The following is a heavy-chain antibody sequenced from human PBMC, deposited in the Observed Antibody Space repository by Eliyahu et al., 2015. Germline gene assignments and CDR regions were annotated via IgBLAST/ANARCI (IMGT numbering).Heavy chain of an antibody. J-gene: IGHJ4*02. D-gene: IGHD1-7*01. Sequence: QVQLVQSGAEVKKPGASVNISCKASGYTFTSYAINWMRQAPGQRLEWMGWISAGDGHTKFSQKFQGRVTISRDTSASTAYMELSSLKSEDTAVYYCARLITGTTGGYWGQGTLVTVSS. V-gene: IGHV1-3*01. CDR1: GYTFTSYA. CDR2: ISAGDGHT. CDR3: ARLITGTTGGY.